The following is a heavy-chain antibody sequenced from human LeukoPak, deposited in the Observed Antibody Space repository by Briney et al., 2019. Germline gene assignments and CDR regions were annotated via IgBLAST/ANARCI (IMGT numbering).Heavy chain of an antibody. CDR3: AREDYDILTGYYPADY. J-gene: IGHJ4*02. CDR1: GFTFSSYA. V-gene: IGHV3-30-3*01. CDR2: ISYDGSNK. D-gene: IGHD3-9*01. Sequence: GGSLRLSCAASGFTFSSYAMHWVRQAPGKGLEWVAVISYDGSNKYYADSVKGRFTISRDNSKNTLYLQMNSLRAEDTAVYYCAREDYDILTGYYPADYWGQGTLVTVSS.